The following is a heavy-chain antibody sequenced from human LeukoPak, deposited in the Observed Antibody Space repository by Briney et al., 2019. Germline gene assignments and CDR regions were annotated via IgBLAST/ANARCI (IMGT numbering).Heavy chain of an antibody. CDR3: AKLVVPAAPGYYYYYMDV. J-gene: IGHJ6*03. Sequence: AGGSLRLSCAASGFTFSSYGMHWVRQAPGKGLEWVAFVRYDGSNKYYSDSVKGRFTISRDNSRNTLYLQMNSLRAEDTAVYYCAKLVVPAAPGYYYYYMDVWGKGTTVTVSS. CDR1: GFTFSSYG. CDR2: VRYDGSNK. V-gene: IGHV3-30*02. D-gene: IGHD2-2*01.